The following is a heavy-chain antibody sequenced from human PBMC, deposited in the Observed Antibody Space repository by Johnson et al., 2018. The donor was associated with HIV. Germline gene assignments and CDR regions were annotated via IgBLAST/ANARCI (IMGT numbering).Heavy chain of an antibody. V-gene: IGHV3-NL1*01. Sequence: QVQLVESGGGVVQPGRSLRLSCAASGFTFSSYAMHWVRQAPGKGLEWVSVIYSGGSTYYADSVKGRFTISRDNSKNTLYLQMNSLRAEDTAVYYCAKGDCSGGSCYSFTDAFDIWGQGTMVTVSS. CDR3: AKGDCSGGSCYSFTDAFDI. CDR2: IYSGGST. CDR1: GFTFSSYA. D-gene: IGHD2-15*01. J-gene: IGHJ3*02.